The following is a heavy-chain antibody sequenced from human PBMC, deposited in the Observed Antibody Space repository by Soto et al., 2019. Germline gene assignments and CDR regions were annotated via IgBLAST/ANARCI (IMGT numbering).Heavy chain of an antibody. D-gene: IGHD1-7*01. Sequence: GGSLRLSCAASGFTFSSYGMHWVRQAPGKGLEWVAVISYDGSNKYYAGSVKGRFTISRDNSKNTLYLQMNSLRAEDTAVYYCAKDHNWNYKDYYYGMDVWGQGTTVTVSS. CDR2: ISYDGSNK. CDR3: AKDHNWNYKDYYYGMDV. CDR1: GFTFSSYG. V-gene: IGHV3-30*18. J-gene: IGHJ6*02.